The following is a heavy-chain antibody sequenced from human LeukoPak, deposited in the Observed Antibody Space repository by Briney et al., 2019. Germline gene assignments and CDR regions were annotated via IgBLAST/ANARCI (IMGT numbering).Heavy chain of an antibody. CDR2: ISRSSSDI. CDR3: ARDRVQNGMDV. CDR1: GFNFSSYS. V-gene: IGHV3-21*06. J-gene: IGHJ6*02. D-gene: IGHD3-10*01. Sequence: GGSLRLSCAASGFNFSSYSMNWVRQAPGKGLEWVSCISRSSSDIYYADSVKGRFTISRDNAKNSLFLQMNTLKAEDTAVYYCARDRVQNGMDVWGQGTTVTVSS.